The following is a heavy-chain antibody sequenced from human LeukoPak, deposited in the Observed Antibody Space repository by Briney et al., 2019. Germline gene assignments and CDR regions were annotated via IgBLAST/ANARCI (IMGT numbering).Heavy chain of an antibody. Sequence: KPSETLSLTCTVSGGSISSYYWSWIRQPAGKGLEWIGRIYTSGSTNYNPSLKSRVTMSVDTSKNQFSLKLSSVTAADTAVYYCARGPLGPNYGSGRRGFDPWGQGTLVTVSS. D-gene: IGHD3-10*01. CDR1: GGSISSYY. J-gene: IGHJ5*02. V-gene: IGHV4-4*07. CDR3: ARGPLGPNYGSGRRGFDP. CDR2: IYTSGST.